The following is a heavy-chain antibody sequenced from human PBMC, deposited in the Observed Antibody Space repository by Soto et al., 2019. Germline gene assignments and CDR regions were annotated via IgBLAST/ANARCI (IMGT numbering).Heavy chain of an antibody. D-gene: IGHD3-10*01. V-gene: IGHV3-15*07. Sequence: PGGSLRLSCAASGFTFSNAWMNWVRQAPGKGLEWVGRIKSKTDGGTTDYAAPVKGRFTISRDDSKNTLFLQMNSLRAEDTATYFCARAMGVSNYYFYGIDVWGQGTTVTVSS. J-gene: IGHJ6*02. CDR3: ARAMGVSNYYFYGIDV. CDR1: GFTFSNAW. CDR2: IKSKTDGGTT.